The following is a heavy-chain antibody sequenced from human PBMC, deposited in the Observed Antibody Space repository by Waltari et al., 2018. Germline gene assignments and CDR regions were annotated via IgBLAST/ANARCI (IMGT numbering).Heavy chain of an antibody. V-gene: IGHV4-39*02. Sequence: QLQLQESGPGLVKPSETLSLTCTVSGDSISNDNYHWAWVRQPPGKGLEWIGSIYYNGSPYYSPSLRRRVTISVDASKNQLYLRLSYVTAAHTAVYYCTTEYSSSSAYWGQGTLVTVSS. CDR2: IYYNGSP. CDR1: GDSISNDNYH. J-gene: IGHJ4*02. CDR3: TTEYSSSSAY. D-gene: IGHD6-6*01.